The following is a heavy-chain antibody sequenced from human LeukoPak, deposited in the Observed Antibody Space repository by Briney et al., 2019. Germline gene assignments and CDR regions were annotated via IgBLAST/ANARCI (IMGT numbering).Heavy chain of an antibody. CDR3: ARDPSSYSSSWYFDY. CDR1: GFTFSSYA. D-gene: IGHD6-13*01. CDR2: ISSNGGST. V-gene: IGHV3-64*04. Sequence: GGSLRLSCSASGFTFSSYAMHWVRQAPGKGLEYVSAISSNGGSTYYAGSVKGRFTISRDNSKNTLYLQMNSLRAEDTAVYYCARDPSSYSSSWYFDYWGQGTLVTVSS. J-gene: IGHJ4*02.